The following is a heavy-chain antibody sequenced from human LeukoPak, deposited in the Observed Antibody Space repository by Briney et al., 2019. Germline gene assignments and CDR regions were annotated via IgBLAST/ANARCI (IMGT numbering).Heavy chain of an antibody. V-gene: IGHV4-31*03. Sequence: SQTLSLTCTVSGGSISSGGYYWSWIRQHPGKGLEWIGYIYYSGSTYYNPSLKSRVTISVDTSKNQFSLKLSSVTAADTAVYYCARDPRRGYSYGYYFDYWGQGTLVTVSS. CDR3: ARDPRRGYSYGYYFDY. CDR2: IYYSGST. D-gene: IGHD5-18*01. CDR1: GGSISSGGYY. J-gene: IGHJ4*02.